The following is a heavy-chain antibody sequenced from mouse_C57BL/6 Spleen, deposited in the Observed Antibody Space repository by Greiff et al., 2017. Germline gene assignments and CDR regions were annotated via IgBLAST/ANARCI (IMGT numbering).Heavy chain of an antibody. CDR1: GYTFTSYW. CDR2: IYPGSGST. D-gene: IGHD1-1*01. CDR3: ARDYGSSYWYFDF. J-gene: IGHJ1*03. V-gene: IGHV1-55*01. Sequence: QVKLKQPGAELVKPGASVKLSCKASGYTFTSYWITWVQQTPGQGLEWIGDIYPGSGSTNYNEKFKSKATLTVDTSSSTTYMQLSSLTSEDSAVYYCARDYGSSYWYFDFWGTGTTVTVSS.